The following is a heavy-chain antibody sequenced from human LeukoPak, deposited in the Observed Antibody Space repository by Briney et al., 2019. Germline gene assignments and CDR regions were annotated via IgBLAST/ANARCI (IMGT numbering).Heavy chain of an antibody. CDR3: ARGGGLDV. Sequence: GGSLRLSCAASGFTFSSYWMNWARQAPGKGLEWVASINHNGNVNYYVDSVKGRFTISRVNAKNSLYLQMSNLRAEDTAVYFCARGGGLDVWGQGATATVSS. D-gene: IGHD3-16*01. J-gene: IGHJ6*02. CDR1: GFTFSSYW. V-gene: IGHV3-7*03. CDR2: INHNGNVN.